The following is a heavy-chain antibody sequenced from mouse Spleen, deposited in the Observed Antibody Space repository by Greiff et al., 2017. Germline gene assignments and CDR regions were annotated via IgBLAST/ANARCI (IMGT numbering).Heavy chain of an antibody. J-gene: IGHJ3*01. CDR3: ARGGVYGNYRFAY. D-gene: IGHD2-1*01. CDR2: INSNGGST. V-gene: IGHV5-6-2*01. CDR1: GFTFSSYA. Sequence: EVQLVESGGGLVKPGGSLKLSCAASGFTFSSYAMSWVRQTPEKRLEWVAAINSNGGSTYYPDTVKDRFTISRDNAKNTLYLQMSSLRSEDTALYYCARGGVYGNYRFAYWGQGTLVTVSA.